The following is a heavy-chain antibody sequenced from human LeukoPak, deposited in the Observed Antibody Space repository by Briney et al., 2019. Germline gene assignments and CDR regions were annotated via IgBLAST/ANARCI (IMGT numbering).Heavy chain of an antibody. CDR1: GYSFTRYW. J-gene: IGHJ4*02. D-gene: IGHD6-19*01. CDR3: ASAAGYSSGWYVY. Sequence: GESLKISCKGSGYSFTRYWIGWVRQTPGKGLEWMGIIYPGDSDTRYSPSFQGQVTISADKSISTAYLQWSSLKASDTAMYYCASAAGYSSGWYVYWGQGTLVTVSS. V-gene: IGHV5-51*01. CDR2: IYPGDSDT.